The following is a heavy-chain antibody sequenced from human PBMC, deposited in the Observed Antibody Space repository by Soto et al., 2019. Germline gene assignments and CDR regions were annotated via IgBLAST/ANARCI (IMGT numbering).Heavy chain of an antibody. Sequence: PSETLSLTCTVSGASISYGGFSWSWIRQSPGKGLEWIGYISHLESTYFHPSFKSRLTMSIDRTRNQFSLKLSSVTAADMAVYYCARSGGYDSFDYWGQGVLVTVSS. J-gene: IGHJ4*02. D-gene: IGHD5-12*01. CDR2: ISHLEST. CDR3: ARSGGYDSFDY. V-gene: IGHV4-30-2*06. CDR1: GASISYGGFS.